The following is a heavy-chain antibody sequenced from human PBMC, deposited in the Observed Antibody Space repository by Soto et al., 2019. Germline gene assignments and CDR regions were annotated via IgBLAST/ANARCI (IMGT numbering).Heavy chain of an antibody. Sequence: PRGSLRLSCAASGFTFSSYAMSWVRQAPGKGLEWVSAISGSGGSTYYADSVKGRFTISRDNSKNTLYLQMNSLRAEDTAVYYCAKDSTSKTTVTTFFDYWGQGTLVTVSS. J-gene: IGHJ4*02. V-gene: IGHV3-23*01. CDR1: GFTFSSYA. CDR2: ISGSGGST. D-gene: IGHD4-4*01. CDR3: AKDSTSKTTVTTFFDY.